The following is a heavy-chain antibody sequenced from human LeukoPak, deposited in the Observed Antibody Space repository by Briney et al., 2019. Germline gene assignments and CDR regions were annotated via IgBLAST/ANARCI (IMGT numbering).Heavy chain of an antibody. D-gene: IGHD3-16*01. J-gene: IGHJ4*02. CDR2: IYYSGST. Sequence: SETLSLTCTVSGGSISSYYWSWIRQPPGKGQGWIGYIYYSGSTNYNPSLQSRVTISVDTSKNQFSLKLSVVMSATTALYYSTRDRRGGHYFDCWRQPTQVTVSS. CDR1: GGSISSYY. CDR3: TRDRRGGHYFDC. V-gene: IGHV4-59*01.